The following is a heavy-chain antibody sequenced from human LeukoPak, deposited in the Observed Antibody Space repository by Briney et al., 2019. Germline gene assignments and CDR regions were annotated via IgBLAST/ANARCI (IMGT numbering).Heavy chain of an antibody. J-gene: IGHJ4*02. CDR2: IYTSGST. V-gene: IGHV4-4*07. CDR3: ARARGESSIYYFDY. D-gene: IGHD3-16*02. Sequence: SETLSLTCTVSGGSISSYYWSWIRQPAGKGLEWIGRIYTSGSTNYNPSLKSRVTMSGDTSQSQFSLQLSSVTAADTALYYCARARGESSIYYFDYWGQGTLVTVSS. CDR1: GGSISSYY.